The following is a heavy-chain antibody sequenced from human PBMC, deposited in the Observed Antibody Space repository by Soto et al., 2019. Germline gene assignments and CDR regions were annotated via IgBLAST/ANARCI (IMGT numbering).Heavy chain of an antibody. CDR1: GYSFTSYW. CDR3: ARPSAGDQGAFDI. CDR2: IYPGDSDT. D-gene: IGHD7-27*01. Sequence: GESLKISCKGSGYSFTSYWIGWVRQMPGKGLAWMGIIYPGDSDTRYSPSFQGQVPISADKSISTAYLQWSSLKASDTAMYYCARPSAGDQGAFDIWGQGTMVTVSS. J-gene: IGHJ3*02. V-gene: IGHV5-51*01.